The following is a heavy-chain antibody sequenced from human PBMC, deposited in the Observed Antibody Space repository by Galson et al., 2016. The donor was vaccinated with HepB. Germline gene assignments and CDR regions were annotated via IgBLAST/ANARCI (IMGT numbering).Heavy chain of an antibody. Sequence: SLRLSCAASGFTFSTYNMNWVRQAPGKGLEWVSSISSSSSYIYYADSVRGRFSISRDNAKNSMYLQMTSLRAEDTALYYCASSLARAYYYYGMDVWGQGTTVTVSS. D-gene: IGHD3-10*01. CDR1: GFTFSTYN. V-gene: IGHV3-21*01. CDR2: ISSSSSYI. J-gene: IGHJ6*02. CDR3: ASSLARAYYYYGMDV.